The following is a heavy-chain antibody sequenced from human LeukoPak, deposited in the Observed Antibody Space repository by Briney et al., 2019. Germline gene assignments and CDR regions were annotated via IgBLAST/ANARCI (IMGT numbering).Heavy chain of an antibody. J-gene: IGHJ3*02. V-gene: IGHV2-5*01. Sequence: SGPTLVKPTQTLTLTCTFSGFSLSTSGVGVGWIRQPPGKALEWLALIYWNDDKRYNPSLKSRLTITKDTSKNQVVLTMTNMDPVDTATYYCAHHHRGYCSGGSCLDAFDIWGQGTMVTVSS. CDR1: GFSLSTSGVG. CDR2: IYWNDDK. CDR3: AHHHRGYCSGGSCLDAFDI. D-gene: IGHD2-15*01.